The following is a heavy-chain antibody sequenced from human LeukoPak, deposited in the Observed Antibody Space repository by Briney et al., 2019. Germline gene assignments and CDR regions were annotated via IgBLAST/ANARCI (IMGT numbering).Heavy chain of an antibody. CDR3: ARDRVPYCSGVSCSVDV. D-gene: IGHD2-15*01. V-gene: IGHV3-74*01. CDR2: IIYDGSTT. J-gene: IGHJ6*02. Sequence: GGSLRLSCAASGFTFSNYWMQWVRQAPGKGLVWVSRIIYDGSTTNYADSVKGRFTISRDNAKNTLYLQMNSLRVEDMAVYYCARDRVPYCSGVSCSVDVWGQGTTVTVSS. CDR1: GFTFSNYW.